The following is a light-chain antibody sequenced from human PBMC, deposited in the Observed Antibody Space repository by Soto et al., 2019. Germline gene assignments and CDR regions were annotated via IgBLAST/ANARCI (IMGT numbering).Light chain of an antibody. Sequence: EIVMTQSPATLSVSLWERANLSFIASQSVSILLAWYQQKPGQATRLIIHGENTRATGIPARFSGSGSGKEFTITIRSMQSEDFEAYYCQKYNNWHRKCGKGTKGDIK. J-gene: IGKJ1*01. CDR1: QSVSIL. V-gene: IGKV3-15*01. CDR2: GEN. CDR3: QKYNNWHRK.